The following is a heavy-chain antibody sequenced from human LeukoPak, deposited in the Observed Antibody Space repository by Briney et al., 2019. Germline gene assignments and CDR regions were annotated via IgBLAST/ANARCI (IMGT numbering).Heavy chain of an antibody. D-gene: IGHD3-10*01. Sequence: VASVKVSCKASGYTFTSYYMHWVRQAPGQGLEWMGIINPSGGSTSYAQKFQGRVTMTRDMSTSTVYMELSSLRSEDTAVYYCARVAKYYYGSETYYFFEHWGQGTPVTASS. J-gene: IGHJ4*02. CDR1: GYTFTSYY. V-gene: IGHV1-46*01. CDR3: ARVAKYYYGSETYYFFEH. CDR2: INPSGGST.